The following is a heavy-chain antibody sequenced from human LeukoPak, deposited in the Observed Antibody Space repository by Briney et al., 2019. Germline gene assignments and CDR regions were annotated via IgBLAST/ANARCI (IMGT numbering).Heavy chain of an antibody. CDR2: INPNSGGT. CDR3: ARDPGGDYGAFDI. V-gene: IGHV1-2*02. D-gene: IGHD4-17*01. CDR1: GYTFTGYY. Sequence: ASVKVSCKASGYTFTGYYMHWVRQAPGQGLEWMGWINPNSGGTNYAQKFQGRVTMTRDTSISTAYMELSRLRSDDTAVYYCARDPGGDYGAFDIWGQGTMVTVSS. J-gene: IGHJ3*02.